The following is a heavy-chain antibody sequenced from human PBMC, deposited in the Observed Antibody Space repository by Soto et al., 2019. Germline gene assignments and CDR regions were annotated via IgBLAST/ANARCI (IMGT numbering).Heavy chain of an antibody. Sequence: SVKVSCKASGGTFSSYAISWVRQAPGQGLEWMGGIIPIFGTANYAQKFQGRVTITADESTSTAYMELSSLGSEDTAVYYCARDWGYCGGDCYPLDYWGQGTLVTVSS. CDR2: IIPIFGTA. CDR3: ARDWGYCGGDCYPLDY. J-gene: IGHJ4*02. V-gene: IGHV1-69*13. CDR1: GGTFSSYA. D-gene: IGHD2-21*02.